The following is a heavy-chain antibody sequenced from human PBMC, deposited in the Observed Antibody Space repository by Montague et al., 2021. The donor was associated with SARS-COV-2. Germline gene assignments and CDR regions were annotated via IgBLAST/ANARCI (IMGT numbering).Heavy chain of an antibody. CDR3: ARAGEDYYYDSSGFLY. CDR2: ISSSGGSI. V-gene: IGHV3-48*03. CDR1: GFAFSSYG. J-gene: IGHJ4*02. Sequence: SLRLSCAASGFAFSSYGMNLFRQAPGKGLEWIAYISSSGGSIQYADFMMGRFTISRDNARNSLYLQMNSLRAEDTAVYYCARAGEDYYYDSSGFLYWGQGILVTVSS. D-gene: IGHD3-22*01.